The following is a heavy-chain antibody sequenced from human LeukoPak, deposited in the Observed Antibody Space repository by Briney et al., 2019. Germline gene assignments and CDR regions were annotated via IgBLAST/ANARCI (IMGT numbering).Heavy chain of an antibody. CDR2: MYYSGSG. Sequence: SETLSLTCTVSGGTISGSSYYWGWIRQPPGKGLEWIGSMYYSGSGYYNPSLKSRVTISVDTSKNQFSLKLNSVTAADTAAYYCARQAYSSVWTPNWFDPWGQGTLVTVSS. V-gene: IGHV4-39*01. CDR1: GGTISGSSYY. J-gene: IGHJ5*02. CDR3: ARQAYSSVWTPNWFDP. D-gene: IGHD6-19*01.